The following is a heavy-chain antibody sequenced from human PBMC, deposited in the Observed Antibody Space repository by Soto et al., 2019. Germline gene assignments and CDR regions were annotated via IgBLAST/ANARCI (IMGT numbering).Heavy chain of an antibody. V-gene: IGHV4-34*01. Sequence: SETLSLTCAVYGGYFSGYYWSWIRQPPGKGLEWIGEINHSGSTNYNPSLKSRVTISVDPSKNQFSLKLSSVTAADTAVYYCARGRFKPVRGVIMGLDPWGQGTLVTVS. CDR2: INHSGST. CDR1: GGYFSGYY. J-gene: IGHJ5*02. D-gene: IGHD3-10*02. CDR3: ARGRFKPVRGVIMGLDP.